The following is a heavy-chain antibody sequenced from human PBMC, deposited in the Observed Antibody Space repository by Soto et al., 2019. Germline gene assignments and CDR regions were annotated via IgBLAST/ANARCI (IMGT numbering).Heavy chain of an antibody. CDR1: GGSFSGYY. D-gene: IGHD3-22*01. V-gene: IGHV4-34*01. Sequence: SETLSLTCAVYGGSFSGYYWSWIRHPPGKGLEWIGEINHSGSTNYNQSLKSRVTISVDTSKNQFSLKLSSVTAADTAVYYCARMIVVVITPWRWFDPWGQGTLLTVSP. CDR2: INHSGST. J-gene: IGHJ5*02. CDR3: ARMIVVVITPWRWFDP.